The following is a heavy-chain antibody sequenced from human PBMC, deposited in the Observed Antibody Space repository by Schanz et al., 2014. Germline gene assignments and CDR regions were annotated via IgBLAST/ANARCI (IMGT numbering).Heavy chain of an antibody. CDR2: IIPILGIA. CDR1: GYTFTSYG. V-gene: IGHV1-69*04. CDR3: ARGYGDSPTDF. D-gene: IGHD4-17*01. Sequence: QVQLVQSGAEVKKPGASVKVSCKASGYTFTSYGINWVRQAPGQGLEWMGRIIPILGIANYAQKFQGRVTITADRSTSTAYMELSSLRSEDTAVYYCARGYGDSPTDFWGQGTLVTDSS. J-gene: IGHJ4*02.